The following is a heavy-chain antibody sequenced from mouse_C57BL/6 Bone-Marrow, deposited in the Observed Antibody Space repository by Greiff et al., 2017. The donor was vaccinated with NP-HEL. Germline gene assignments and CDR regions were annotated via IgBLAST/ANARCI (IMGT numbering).Heavy chain of an antibody. V-gene: IGHV1-42*01. CDR2: INPSTGGT. CDR3: ARGGKRGNYFDY. Sequence: VQLQQSGPELVKPGASVKISCKASGYSFTGYYMNLVKQSPEKSLEWIGEINPSTGGTTYNQKFKAKATLTVDKSSSTAYMQLKSLTSEDSAVYYCARGGKRGNYFDYWGQGTTLTVSS. J-gene: IGHJ2*01. CDR1: GYSFTGYY. D-gene: IGHD1-1*02.